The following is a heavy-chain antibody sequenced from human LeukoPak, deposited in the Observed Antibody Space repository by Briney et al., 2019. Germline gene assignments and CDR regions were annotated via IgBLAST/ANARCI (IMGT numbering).Heavy chain of an antibody. CDR1: GFTFSSYG. CDR3: AKDPPTVMANAFHI. J-gene: IGHJ3*02. CDR2: ISASGGTT. V-gene: IGHV3-23*01. Sequence: PGESLRLSCAASGFTFSSYGMNWVRQAPGKGLEWVSSISASGGTTYYADPVKGRFTISRDNSKNTLYLQMNSLRADDTAVYSCAKDPPTVMANAFHIWGQGTMVTVS. D-gene: IGHD5-18*01.